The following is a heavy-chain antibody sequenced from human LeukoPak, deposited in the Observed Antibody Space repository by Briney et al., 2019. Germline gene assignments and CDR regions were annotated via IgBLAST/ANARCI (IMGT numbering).Heavy chain of an antibody. Sequence: PSETLSLTCTVSGGSISSGGYYWSWIRQPAGKGLEWIGRIYTSGSTNYNPSLKSRVTMSVDTSKNQFSLKLSSVTAADTAVYYCARGLLDAFDIWGQGTMVTVSS. J-gene: IGHJ3*02. CDR2: IYTSGST. CDR3: ARGLLDAFDI. CDR1: GGSISSGGYY. V-gene: IGHV4-61*02.